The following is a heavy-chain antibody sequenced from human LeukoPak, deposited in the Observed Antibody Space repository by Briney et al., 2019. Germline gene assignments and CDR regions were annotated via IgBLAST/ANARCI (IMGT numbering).Heavy chain of an antibody. CDR2: ISGSGGTA. CDR3: AKKGYYDGSGYYMYYFDH. D-gene: IGHD3-22*01. J-gene: IGHJ4*02. CDR1: GFTFSIYA. V-gene: IGHV3-23*01. Sequence: GGSLRLSCAASGFTFSIYAMSWVRQASGKGLEWVSAISGSGGTAYYADSVKGRFTISRDNSKNTLYLQMNSLRAEDTAVYYCAKKGYYDGSGYYMYYFDHWGQGTLVTVSS.